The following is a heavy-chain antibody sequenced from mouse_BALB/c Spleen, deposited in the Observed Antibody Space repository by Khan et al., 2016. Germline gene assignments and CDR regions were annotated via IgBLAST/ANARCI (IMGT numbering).Heavy chain of an antibody. Sequence: QVQLQQSGAELMKPGASVKISCKATGYTFSNYWIEWIKERPGHGLEWIGEILPGSGTTNYNEKFKGTATFTAETSSNTACMQLSSRTSEDSAVYYCARGSYWGQGTLVTVSA. CDR3: ARGSY. CDR1: GYTFSNYW. CDR2: ILPGSGTT. V-gene: IGHV1-9*01. J-gene: IGHJ3*01.